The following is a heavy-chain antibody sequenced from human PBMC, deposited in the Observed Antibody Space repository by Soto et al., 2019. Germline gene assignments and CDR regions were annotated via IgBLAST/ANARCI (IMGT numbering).Heavy chain of an antibody. D-gene: IGHD2-2*01. CDR3: AHSIYCTSTMCYSRRDNWFDP. CDR2: IYWDDDK. Sequence: QITLKESGPTLVKPTQTLTLACTFSGFSLTTSGVGVGWIRQPPGKALEWLALIYWDDDKRYSPSLKNRLTVTQDSPNNQVVLTMTNMDPVYTATYYCAHSIYCTSTMCYSRRDNWFDPWGQGTLVTVSS. V-gene: IGHV2-5*02. CDR1: GFSLTTSGVG. J-gene: IGHJ5*02.